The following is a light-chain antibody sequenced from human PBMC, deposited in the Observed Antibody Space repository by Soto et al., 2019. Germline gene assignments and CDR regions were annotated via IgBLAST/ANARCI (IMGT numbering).Light chain of an antibody. Sequence: QSALTQPASVSGSPGQSITISCTGTSSDVGGYNYVSWYQEHPGKAPKLMIYDVSNRPSGVSNRFSGSKSGNTASLTISGFQAEDEADYSCSSYTSDSTYVFGTMTKVTDL. CDR3: SSYTSDSTYV. J-gene: IGLJ1*01. CDR1: SSDVGGYNY. V-gene: IGLV2-14*01. CDR2: DVS.